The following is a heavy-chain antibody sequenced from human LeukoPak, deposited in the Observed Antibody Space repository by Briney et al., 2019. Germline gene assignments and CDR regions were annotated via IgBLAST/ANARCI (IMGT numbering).Heavy chain of an antibody. CDR2: MYSSGST. D-gene: IGHD3-3*01. Sequence: SETLSLTCTVSGGSISITSYYWGWIRQPPGKGLEWIGSMYSSGSTYYNPSLKSRVTISVDTSKNQFSLKLSSVTAADTAVYYCARETAYDFWSGYYRRSRGYYYMDAWGKGTTVTVSS. CDR1: GGSISITSYY. V-gene: IGHV4-39*07. J-gene: IGHJ6*03. CDR3: ARETAYDFWSGYYRRSRGYYYMDA.